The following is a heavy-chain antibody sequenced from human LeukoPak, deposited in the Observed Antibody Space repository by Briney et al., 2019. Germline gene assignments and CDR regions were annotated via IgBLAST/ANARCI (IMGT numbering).Heavy chain of an antibody. V-gene: IGHV5-51*01. CDR1: GESFTDYW. CDR2: IYPGDSDT. J-gene: IGHJ3*02. CDR3: ARPLLRYFDTHAFDI. Sequence: GESLKISCTGSGESFTDYWIGWVRQMPGKGLEWMGIIYPGDSDTRYSPSFHGQVTMSVDKSINTAYLQWSSLKASDTAVYYCARPLLRYFDTHAFDIWGQGTMVTVSS. D-gene: IGHD3-9*01.